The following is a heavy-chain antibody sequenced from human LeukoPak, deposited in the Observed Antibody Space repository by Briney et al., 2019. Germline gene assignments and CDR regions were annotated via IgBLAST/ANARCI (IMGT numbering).Heavy chain of an antibody. CDR2: ISAYNGHT. V-gene: IGHV1-18*01. Sequence: ASVTVSCKASGYTFTSFDINWVRQAPGQGLEWMGWISAYNGHTNYAQKLQGRVTMTTDTSTSTAYMELRSLRSDDTAVYYCARGGRWELPRPYAFDIWGQGTMVTVSS. CDR3: ARGGRWELPRPYAFDI. J-gene: IGHJ3*02. CDR1: GYTFTSFD. D-gene: IGHD1-26*01.